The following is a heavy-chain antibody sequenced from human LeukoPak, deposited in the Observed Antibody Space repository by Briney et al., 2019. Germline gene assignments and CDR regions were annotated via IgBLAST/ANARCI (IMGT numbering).Heavy chain of an antibody. J-gene: IGHJ4*02. D-gene: IGHD4-23*01. Sequence: HSGGSLRLSCEVSGFIFSYYVMNWVRQAPGKGLEWVSAISDSGDATYYADSVKGRFTISRDNSKSTLYLQMNNLRAEDTALYYCAKERGHSKPFDYWGQGTLVTVSS. CDR3: AKERGHSKPFDY. CDR2: ISDSGDAT. V-gene: IGHV3-23*01. CDR1: GFIFSYYV.